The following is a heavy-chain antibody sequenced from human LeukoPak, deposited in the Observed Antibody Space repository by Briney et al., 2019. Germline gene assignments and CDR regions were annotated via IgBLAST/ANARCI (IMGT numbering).Heavy chain of an antibody. CDR1: GYSFTSYW. CDR3: ARQYYYGSGSPGNLFDP. J-gene: IGHJ5*02. V-gene: IGHV5-51*01. CDR2: IYPGDSDT. Sequence: HGESLKISCKGSGYSFTSYWIGWVRQMPGKGLEWMGIIYPGDSDTRYSPSFQGQVTISADKSISTAYLQWSSLKASDTAMYYCARQYYYGSGSPGNLFDPWGQGTLVTVSS. D-gene: IGHD3-10*01.